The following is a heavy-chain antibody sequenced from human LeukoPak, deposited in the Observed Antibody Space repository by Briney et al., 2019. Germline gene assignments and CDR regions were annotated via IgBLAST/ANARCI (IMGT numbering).Heavy chain of an antibody. V-gene: IGHV1-69*01. CDR1: GGTFSSYA. CDR3: ARAEVAGYCSSTSCLYFDY. J-gene: IGHJ4*02. Sequence: SVKVSCKASGGTFSSYAISWVRQAPGQGLEWMGGIIPIFGTANYAQKFQGRATITADESTSTAYMELSSLRSEDTAVYYCARAEVAGYCSSTSCLYFDYWGQGTLVTVSS. D-gene: IGHD2-2*01. CDR2: IIPIFGTA.